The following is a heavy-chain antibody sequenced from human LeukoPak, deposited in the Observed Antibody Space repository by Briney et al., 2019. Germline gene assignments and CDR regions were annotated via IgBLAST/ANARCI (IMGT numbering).Heavy chain of an antibody. CDR1: GFTFSSNA. J-gene: IGHJ4*02. CDR3: AKEGSCSSTTCYVIFDY. CDR2: ISGGGGIT. Sequence: GGSLRLSCAASGFTFSSNAMSWVRQVPGKGLEWVSSISGGGGITYYADPVKGRFTISRDNSKNTLYLQMNSLRAEDTAVYYCAKEGSCSSTTCYVIFDYWGQGTLVTVSS. V-gene: IGHV3-23*01. D-gene: IGHD2-2*01.